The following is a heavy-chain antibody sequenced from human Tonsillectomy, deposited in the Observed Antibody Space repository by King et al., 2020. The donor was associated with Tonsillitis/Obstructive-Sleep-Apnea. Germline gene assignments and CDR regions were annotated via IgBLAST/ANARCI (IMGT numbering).Heavy chain of an antibody. CDR3: ARDSSGWTSYYYGLDV. D-gene: IGHD6-19*01. CDR1: GYIFTSYG. V-gene: IGHV1-18*04. Sequence: QLVQSGAEVKKPGASVKVSCKASGYIFTSYGFSWVRQAPGQGLEWMGWISAYNGNTNYAQQLQGRVTMTTDTSTSTTYMGLRSLRSDDTAVYYCARDSSGWTSYYYGLDVWGQGTTVTVSS. CDR2: ISAYNGNT. J-gene: IGHJ6*02.